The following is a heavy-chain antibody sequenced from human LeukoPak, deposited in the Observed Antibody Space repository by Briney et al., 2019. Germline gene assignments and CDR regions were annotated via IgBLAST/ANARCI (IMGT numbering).Heavy chain of an antibody. Sequence: GGSLRLSCAASGFTFSSYSMNWVRQAPGKGLEWVSSISSSSSYIYYADSVKGRFTISRDNAKNSLYLQVNSLRAEDTAVYYCARDLGYCSSTSCYYYYYMDVWGKGTTVTVSS. CDR1: GFTFSSYS. CDR3: ARDLGYCSSTSCYYYYYMDV. V-gene: IGHV3-21*01. J-gene: IGHJ6*03. CDR2: ISSSSSYI. D-gene: IGHD2-2*01.